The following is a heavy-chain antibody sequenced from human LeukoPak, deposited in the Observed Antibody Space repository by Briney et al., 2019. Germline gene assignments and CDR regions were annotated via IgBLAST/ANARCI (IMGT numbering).Heavy chain of an antibody. CDR2: ISAYNGNT. V-gene: IGHV1-18*01. CDR3: ARDDWYYYGSGSYYEDCYFDY. J-gene: IGHJ4*02. D-gene: IGHD3-10*01. Sequence: ASVKVSCKASGYTLTSYGISWVRHAPGQGLEWMGWISAYNGNTNNTHKLQGRVTVITHTSTSTDYIEMRGPRDDDTAAYYCARDDWYYYGSGSYYEDCYFDYWGQGPVVTVSS. CDR1: GYTLTSYG.